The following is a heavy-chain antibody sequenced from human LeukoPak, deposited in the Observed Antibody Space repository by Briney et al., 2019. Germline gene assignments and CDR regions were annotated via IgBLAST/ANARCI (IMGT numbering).Heavy chain of an antibody. CDR3: VKDLYKGDSSSWYYFDY. J-gene: IGHJ4*02. CDR2: ISANGGST. CDR1: GFIISNYA. V-gene: IGHV3-64D*06. D-gene: IGHD6-13*01. Sequence: PGGSLRLSCSASGFIISNYAMHWVRQAPGKGLEYVSGISANGGSTYYADSVKGRFTISRDNSKNTLYLQMGSLRTEDTAIYHCVKDLYKGDSSSWYYFDYWGQGTLVTVSS.